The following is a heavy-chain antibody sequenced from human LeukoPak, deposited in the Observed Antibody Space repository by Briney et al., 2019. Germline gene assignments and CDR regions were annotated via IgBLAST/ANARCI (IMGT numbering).Heavy chain of an antibody. CDR1: GFTFSSYS. V-gene: IGHV3-23*01. Sequence: GGSLRLSCAASGFTFSSYSMSWVRQAPGKGPEWVSAISGGGGSTYYADSVKGRFTISRDNSKNTLYLQMNSLRAEDTAVYYCAKRVPGSYFDYWGQGTLVTVSS. D-gene: IGHD1-26*01. CDR3: AKRVPGSYFDY. J-gene: IGHJ4*02. CDR2: ISGGGGST.